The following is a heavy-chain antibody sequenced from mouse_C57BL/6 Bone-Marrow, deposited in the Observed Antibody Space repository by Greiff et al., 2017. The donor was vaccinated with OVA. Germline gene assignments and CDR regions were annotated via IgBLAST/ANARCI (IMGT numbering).Heavy chain of an antibody. V-gene: IGHV7-1*01. J-gene: IGHJ1*03. CDR2: SRNKANDYTT. CDR1: GFTFSDFY. Sequence: EVMLVESGGGLVKSGRSLRLSCATSGFTFSDFYMEWVRQAPGKGLEWIAASRNKANDYTTEYSASVKGRFIVSRDTSQSILYLQMNALRAEDTAIYYCARATVVASYWYFDVWGTGTTVTVSS. CDR3: ARATVVASYWYFDV. D-gene: IGHD1-1*01.